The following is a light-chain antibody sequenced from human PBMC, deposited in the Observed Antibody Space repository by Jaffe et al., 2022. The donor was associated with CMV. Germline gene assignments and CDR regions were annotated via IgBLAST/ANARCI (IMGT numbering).Light chain of an antibody. CDR2: ENN. Sequence: QSVLTQPPSVSAAPGQKVTISCSGSSSNIGNNYVSWYQQLPGTAPKLLIYENNKRPSGIPDRVSGSKSGTSATLGITGLQTGDEADYYCGTWDSILSGYVFGTGTKVTVL. V-gene: IGLV1-51*02. J-gene: IGLJ1*01. CDR3: GTWDSILSGYV. CDR1: SSNIGNNY.